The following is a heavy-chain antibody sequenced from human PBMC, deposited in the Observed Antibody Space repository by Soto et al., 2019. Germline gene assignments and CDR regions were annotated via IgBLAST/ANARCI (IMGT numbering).Heavy chain of an antibody. Sequence: ASVKVSCKVSGYTLTELSMHWVRQAPGKGLEWMGGFDPEDGETIYAQKFQGRVTMTEDTSTDTAYMELSSLRSEDTAVYYCATGPRRYCSGGSCYYFDYWAQGTLVTVSA. V-gene: IGHV1-24*01. CDR3: ATGPRRYCSGGSCYYFDY. D-gene: IGHD2-15*01. CDR1: GYTLTELS. J-gene: IGHJ4*02. CDR2: FDPEDGET.